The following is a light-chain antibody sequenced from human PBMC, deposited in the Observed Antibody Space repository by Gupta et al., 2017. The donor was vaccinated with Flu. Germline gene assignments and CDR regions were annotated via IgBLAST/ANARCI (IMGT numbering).Light chain of an antibody. Sequence: GTLSVSAGERVTLSCRAGESVNRNHLAWYQQKPGQAPRLLMYGTSNRAPGIPDRFTGGGSGTDFTLTISRLEPEDSAVFYCHHYGTSPDTFGQGTKVEVK. CDR1: ESVNRNH. V-gene: IGKV3-20*01. J-gene: IGKJ2*01. CDR3: HHYGTSPDT. CDR2: GTS.